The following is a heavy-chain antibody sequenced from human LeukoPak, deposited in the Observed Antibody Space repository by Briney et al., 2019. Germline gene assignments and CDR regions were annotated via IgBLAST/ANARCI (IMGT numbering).Heavy chain of an antibody. CDR2: IGSSGSTK. J-gene: IGHJ4*02. V-gene: IGHV3-48*04. CDR3: ALLAVASDFDY. CDR1: GFTFSSYS. Sequence: GGSLRLSCAASGFTFSSYSMNWVRQAPGKGLEWVSYIGSSGSTKYYADSVKGRFSISRDNAKSSLYLHMNSLRVEDTAVYYCALLAVASDFDYWGQGALVTVSS. D-gene: IGHD6-19*01.